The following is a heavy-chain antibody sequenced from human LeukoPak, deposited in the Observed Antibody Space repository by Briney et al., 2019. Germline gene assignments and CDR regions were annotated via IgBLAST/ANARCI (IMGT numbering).Heavy chain of an antibody. V-gene: IGHV3-48*04. CDR1: GFTLSSYS. J-gene: IGHJ6*04. CDR2: ISSSGSTI. D-gene: IGHD3-10*02. Sequence: GGSLRLSCAASGFTLSSYSMNWVRQAPGTGLEWVSYISSSGSTIYYADSVKGRFTISRDNAKNSLYLQMNSLRAEDTAVYYCAELGITMIGGVWGKGTTVTISS. CDR3: AELGITMIGGV.